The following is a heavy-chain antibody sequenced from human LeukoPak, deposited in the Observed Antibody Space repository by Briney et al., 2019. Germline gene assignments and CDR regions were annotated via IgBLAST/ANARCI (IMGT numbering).Heavy chain of an antibody. V-gene: IGHV3-53*01. D-gene: IGHD2-2*01. CDR3: AKVPQLPYLTLLGAFDI. J-gene: IGHJ3*02. Sequence: GGSLRLSCVVSGFSVSKNYMNWVRQAPGEGLEWVSLISSSGSTNYAASVKGRFTVSRDTSKNALFLQMNSLRAEDTAVYYCAKVPQLPYLTLLGAFDIWGQGTMVTVSS. CDR1: GFSVSKNY. CDR2: ISSSGST.